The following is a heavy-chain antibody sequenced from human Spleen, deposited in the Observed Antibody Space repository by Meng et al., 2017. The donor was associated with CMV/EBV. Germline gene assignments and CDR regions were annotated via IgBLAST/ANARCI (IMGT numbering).Heavy chain of an antibody. J-gene: IGHJ4*02. V-gene: IGHV3-30*17. Sequence: GYCMHVTSQGPGNGLEWGALISYDGSNTYYADSVKGPFTISRDKSKNPLYLQMNSPRAVDTAVDYCARDGLYCSRTSCYGGGVPFDYWGQGTLVTVSS. D-gene: IGHD2-2*01. CDR3: ARDGLYCSRTSCYGGGVPFDY. CDR1: GYC. CDR2: ISYDGSNT.